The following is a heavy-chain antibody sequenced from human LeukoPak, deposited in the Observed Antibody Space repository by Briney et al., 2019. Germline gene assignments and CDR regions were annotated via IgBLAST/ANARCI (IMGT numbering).Heavy chain of an antibody. J-gene: IGHJ4*02. CDR1: GFNFDEYG. Sequence: GGSLRLSCAASGFNFDEYGMIWVRQGLGKGLEWVSGINWNGDSTGYADSVKGRFTISRDNAKNSLYLQMNSLRAEDTALYYCARVGRGSWGQGTPVAVSS. CDR2: INWNGDST. CDR3: ARVGRGS. V-gene: IGHV3-20*04. D-gene: IGHD5-12*01.